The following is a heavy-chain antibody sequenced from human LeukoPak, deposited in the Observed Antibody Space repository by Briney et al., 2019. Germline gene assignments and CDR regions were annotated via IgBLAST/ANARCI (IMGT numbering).Heavy chain of an antibody. CDR1: GYTFTSYG. D-gene: IGHD2-2*02. Sequence: ASVKVSCKASGYTFTSYGISWVRQAPGQGLEWMGWISAYNGNTNYAQKLQGRVTMTTDTSTSTAYMKLRSLRSDDTAVYYCARRYCSSTSCYTKYYYYGMDVWGQGTTVTVSS. CDR2: ISAYNGNT. J-gene: IGHJ6*02. V-gene: IGHV1-18*01. CDR3: ARRYCSSTSCYTKYYYYGMDV.